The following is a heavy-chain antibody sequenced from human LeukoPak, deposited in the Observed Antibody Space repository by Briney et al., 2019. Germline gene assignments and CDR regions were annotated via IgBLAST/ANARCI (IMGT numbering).Heavy chain of an antibody. J-gene: IGHJ4*02. CDR1: GFIFSNYW. Sequence: GGSLRLSCAASGFIFSNYWMHWVRHVPGKGLLWVSRINVDGSRKIYADSVKGRFAISRDNAKNTVSLQMNSLRVDDTAVYYCVGDLLIGGGSWSVPSLDSWGQGILVTVSS. D-gene: IGHD1-14*01. CDR2: INVDGSRK. V-gene: IGHV3-74*01. CDR3: VGDLLIGGGSWSVPSLDS.